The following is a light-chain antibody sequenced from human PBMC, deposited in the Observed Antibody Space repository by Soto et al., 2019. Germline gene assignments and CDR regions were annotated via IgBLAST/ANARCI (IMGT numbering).Light chain of an antibody. Sequence: QSVLAQPASVSGSPGQSIAISCIGVRTDGDGHDYVSWYQQHPGQAPQLIIYDVYNRPSGVSDRFSGSKSGNTASLVISGLQAEDEADYFCTSYRDSSPFYVFGAWTKVTVL. J-gene: IGLJ1*01. CDR1: RTDGDGHDY. V-gene: IGLV2-14*03. CDR2: DVY. CDR3: TSYRDSSPFYV.